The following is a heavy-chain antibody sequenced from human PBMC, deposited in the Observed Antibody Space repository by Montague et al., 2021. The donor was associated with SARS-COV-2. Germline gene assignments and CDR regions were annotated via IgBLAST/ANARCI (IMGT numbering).Heavy chain of an antibody. CDR1: GGSVSSGGYS. D-gene: IGHD4-17*01. Sequence: TLSLTCAVSGGSVSSGGYSWFWIREPPGKGLEWIGHIHHSGNTYCNPSLKSRATISGDRPKNQFSLRVTSVSAADTAVYSCASYRDYGDYYWGQGILVTVSS. CDR2: IHHSGNT. CDR3: ASYRDYGDYY. V-gene: IGHV4-30-2*01. J-gene: IGHJ4*02.